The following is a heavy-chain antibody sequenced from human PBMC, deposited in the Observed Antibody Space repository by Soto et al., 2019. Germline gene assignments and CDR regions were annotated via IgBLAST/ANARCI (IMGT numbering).Heavy chain of an antibody. J-gene: IGHJ5*01. Sequence: QVQLVQSGAEVKKPGSSVKVSCKASGETFRKYAVNWVRQVPGQGLEWMGRTIPIFGTTDYVPSLKGRVTITAAKSTHTVYMELSSLTYDDTAIYYCVTTEGGYSNFVIDSWGPGTLVTVSS. V-gene: IGHV1-69*08. CDR2: TIPIFGTT. CDR1: GETFRKYA. D-gene: IGHD5-12*01. CDR3: VTTEGGYSNFVIDS.